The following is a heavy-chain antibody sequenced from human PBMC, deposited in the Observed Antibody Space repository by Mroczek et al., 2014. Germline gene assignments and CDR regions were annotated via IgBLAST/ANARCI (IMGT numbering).Heavy chain of an antibody. J-gene: IGHJ2*01. CDR3: ARVWPDIAVAFHWYFDL. D-gene: IGHD6-19*01. CDR2: IYTSGST. Sequence: QVQLQESGPGLVKPSETLSLTCTVSGGSISSYYWSWIRQPAGKGLEWIGRIYTSGSTNYNPSLKSRVTMSVDTSKNQFSLKLSSVTAADTAVYYCARVWPDIAVAFHWYFDLWGRGTLVTVSS. CDR1: GGSISSYY. V-gene: IGHV4-4*07.